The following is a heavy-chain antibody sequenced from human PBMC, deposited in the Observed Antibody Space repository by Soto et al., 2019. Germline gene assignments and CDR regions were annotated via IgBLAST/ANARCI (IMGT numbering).Heavy chain of an antibody. CDR2: ISGAGGST. CDR1: GFTFINYA. Sequence: GGSLRLSCAASGFTFINYAMSWVRQAPGKGLEWVSSISGAGGSTYYADSVKGRFTISRDNSKNTLYLQVNSLRADDTAVYYCAKGSGYDYTYYYHCYMNVWGKGTTVTVSS. V-gene: IGHV3-23*01. CDR3: AKGSGYDYTYYYHCYMNV. D-gene: IGHD5-12*01. J-gene: IGHJ6*03.